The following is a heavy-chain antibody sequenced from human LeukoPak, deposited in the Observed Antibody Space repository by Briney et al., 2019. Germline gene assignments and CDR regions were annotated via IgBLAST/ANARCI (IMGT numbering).Heavy chain of an antibody. Sequence: GGSLRLSCAAAGFTFSSYSMNWVRQAPGKGLEWISYISGRTGTMYYADSVQGRFTISRDSSKNTLYLQMNSLRAEDTALYYCAKHGYCSGISCFFDFWGQGTLVTVSS. D-gene: IGHD2-2*03. J-gene: IGHJ4*02. CDR1: GFTFSSYS. V-gene: IGHV3-48*01. CDR3: AKHGYCSGISCFFDF. CDR2: ISGRTGTM.